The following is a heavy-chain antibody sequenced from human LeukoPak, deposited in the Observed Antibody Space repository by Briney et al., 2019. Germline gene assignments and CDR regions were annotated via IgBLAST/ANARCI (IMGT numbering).Heavy chain of an antibody. D-gene: IGHD6-13*01. CDR3: ARLGIATSTTYYGMDV. CDR1: GFNLSSFR. Sequence: GVSVTLLCAASGFNLSSFRMSWLPQAQGQGLEWVTNIEQDGSEKNYVDSVKGRFTISRDNATNALYLQMNSLRAEDTALYYCARLGIATSTTYYGMDVWGQGTTVTVSS. V-gene: IGHV3-7*05. CDR2: IEQDGSEK. J-gene: IGHJ6*02.